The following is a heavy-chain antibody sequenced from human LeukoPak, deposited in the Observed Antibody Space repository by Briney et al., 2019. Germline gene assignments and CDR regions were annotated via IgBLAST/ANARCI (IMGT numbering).Heavy chain of an antibody. D-gene: IGHD3-22*01. J-gene: IGHJ4*02. Sequence: ASVKVSCKASGYTFSGFYIHWVRQAPGQGLEWMGWINPNSGVTNYAQKLQGRVTITRDTSIDTAYMQLSRLRSEDTAVYYCARVGYDSSGYYLHDYWGQGTLVTVSS. CDR1: GYTFSGFY. CDR3: ARVGYDSSGYYLHDY. V-gene: IGHV1-2*02. CDR2: INPNSGVT.